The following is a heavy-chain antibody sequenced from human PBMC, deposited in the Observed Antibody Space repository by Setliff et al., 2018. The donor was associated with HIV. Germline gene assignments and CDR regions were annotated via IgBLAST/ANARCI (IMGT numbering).Heavy chain of an antibody. V-gene: IGHV4-34*12. D-gene: IGHD3-9*01. Sequence: SETLSLTCAVYGASFNAYFWTWIRQPPGKGLEWVGEVIKSGATNYNPSLKNRRTWSVDTSKNQFSLKLTSVTAADTAVYYCARTRDKYYDILTPAYYIDYWGHGTLVTVSS. J-gene: IGHJ4*01. CDR2: VIKSGAT. CDR3: ARTRDKYYDILTPAYYIDY. CDR1: GASFNAYF.